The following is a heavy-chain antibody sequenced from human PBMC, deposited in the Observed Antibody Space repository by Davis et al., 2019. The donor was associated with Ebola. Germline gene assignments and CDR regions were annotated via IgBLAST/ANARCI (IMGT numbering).Heavy chain of an antibody. Sequence: HTGGSLRLSCSASGFTFSTYAMHWVRQAPGKGLEWVARIKTDGSTTRYADSVKGRFTISRDNTKNTLYLQMNSLRGEDTAVYYCVRDTSHQLPHWLYYFYGMDVWGQGTTVTVSS. J-gene: IGHJ6*02. D-gene: IGHD2-2*01. CDR1: GFTFSTYA. CDR3: VRDTSHQLPHWLYYFYGMDV. V-gene: IGHV3-74*01. CDR2: IKTDGSTT.